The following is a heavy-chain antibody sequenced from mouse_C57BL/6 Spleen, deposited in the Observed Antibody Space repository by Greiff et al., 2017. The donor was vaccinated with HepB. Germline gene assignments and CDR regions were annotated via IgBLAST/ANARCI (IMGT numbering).Heavy chain of an antibody. CDR1: GYAFSSYW. CDR2: IYPGDGDT. D-gene: IGHD1-1*01. Sequence: QVQLKESGAELVKPGASVKISCKASGYAFSSYWMNWVKQRPGKGLEWIGQIYPGDGDTNYNGKFKGKATLTADKSSSTAYMQLSSLTSEDSAVYCGARSGAGTVVDYWGQGTTLTVSS. J-gene: IGHJ2*01. V-gene: IGHV1-80*01. CDR3: ARSGAGTVVDY.